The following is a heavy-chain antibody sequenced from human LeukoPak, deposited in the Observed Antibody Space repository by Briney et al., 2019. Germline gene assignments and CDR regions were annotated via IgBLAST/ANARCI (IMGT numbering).Heavy chain of an antibody. CDR2: IIPIFGTA. Sequence: SVKVSCKASGGTFSSYAISWVRQAPGQGLEWMGGIIPIFGTANYAQKFRGRVTITADESTSTAYMELSSLRSEDTAVYYCARANPIDWLSHSPLLYYYYMDVWGKGTTVTISS. J-gene: IGHJ6*03. CDR3: ARANPIDWLSHSPLLYYYYMDV. CDR1: GGTFSSYA. D-gene: IGHD3-9*01. V-gene: IGHV1-69*13.